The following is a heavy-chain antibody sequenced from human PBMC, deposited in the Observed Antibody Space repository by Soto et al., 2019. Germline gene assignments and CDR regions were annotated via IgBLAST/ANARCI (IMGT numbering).Heavy chain of an antibody. V-gene: IGHV1-18*01. D-gene: IGHD3-9*01. J-gene: IGHJ4*02. Sequence: GASVKVSCKASGYTFTSYGISWVRQAPGQGLERMGWISAYNGNTNYAQKLQGRVTMTTDTSTSTAYMELRSLRSDDTAVYYCARDEGYDILTGYDLHAFDYWGQGTLVTVSS. CDR1: GYTFTSYG. CDR2: ISAYNGNT. CDR3: ARDEGYDILTGYDLHAFDY.